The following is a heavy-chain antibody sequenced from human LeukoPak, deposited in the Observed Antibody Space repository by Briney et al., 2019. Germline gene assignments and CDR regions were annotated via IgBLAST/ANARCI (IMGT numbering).Heavy chain of an antibody. CDR2: IYYGGNS. D-gene: IGHD5-12*01. Sequence: SETLSLTCTVSGGSISTYYWSWIRQAPGKGLEWIGYIYYGGNSNPNPSLKSRVAMSLDTSKNQFSLKLSSVTAADTAVYYCARNGRGYPFDYWGQGTLVSVSS. J-gene: IGHJ4*02. CDR3: ARNGRGYPFDY. CDR1: GGSISTYY. V-gene: IGHV4-59*01.